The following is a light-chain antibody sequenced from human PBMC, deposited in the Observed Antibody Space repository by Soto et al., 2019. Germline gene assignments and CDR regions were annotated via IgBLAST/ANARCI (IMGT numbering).Light chain of an antibody. Sequence: DIQMTQSPSSLSASVGDRVTISCQASQDISDYLNWYHQKPGKAPKFLIYDASYLGTGVPSRFSGSGSGTDFTLTISSLQPEDIGTYYCQQYHSLPFTFVPGTPVDIK. CDR2: DAS. V-gene: IGKV1-33*01. CDR3: QQYHSLPFT. J-gene: IGKJ3*01. CDR1: QDISDY.